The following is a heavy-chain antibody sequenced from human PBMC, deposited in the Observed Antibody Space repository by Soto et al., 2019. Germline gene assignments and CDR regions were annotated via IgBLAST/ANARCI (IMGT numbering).Heavy chain of an antibody. Sequence: EVQLVESGGGLVQPGGSLRLSCAASGFTFRSCWMHWVRQAPGKGLVWVSRINSDGSTTSYTDSVKGRFTISRDNAKNTLYLQMNSLRAEDTAVYYCARVGYGSGSYHFDYWGQGTLVTVSS. V-gene: IGHV3-74*01. D-gene: IGHD3-10*01. CDR3: ARVGYGSGSYHFDY. J-gene: IGHJ4*02. CDR2: INSDGSTT. CDR1: GFTFRSCW.